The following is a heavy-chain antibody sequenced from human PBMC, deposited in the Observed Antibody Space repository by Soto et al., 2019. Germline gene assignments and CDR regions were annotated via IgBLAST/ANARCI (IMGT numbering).Heavy chain of an antibody. V-gene: IGHV1-3*05. D-gene: IGHD6-19*01. CDR1: GYTFTGYA. CDR2: INAGNGNT. Sequence: QVQLVQSGAEENKPGASVNVSCKASGYTFTGYAMHWVRQAPGQRLEWMGRINAGNGNTKYSQKFQVRVTITRDTSASTAYMELSSLRSEDTAVYYCARAVAVAADFDYWGQGTLVTVSS. CDR3: ARAVAVAADFDY. J-gene: IGHJ4*02.